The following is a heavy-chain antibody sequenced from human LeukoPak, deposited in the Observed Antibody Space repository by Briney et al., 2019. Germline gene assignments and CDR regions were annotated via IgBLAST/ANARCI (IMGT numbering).Heavy chain of an antibody. CDR2: ISGSGGST. D-gene: IGHD3-10*01. V-gene: IGHV3-23*01. CDR1: GFTFSSYA. J-gene: IGHJ4*02. Sequence: HPGGSLRLSCAASGFTFSSYAMSWVRQAPGKGLEWVSAISGSGGSTYYADSVKGRFTISRDNSKNTLNLQMNSLRAEDTAVYYCAKDRITMVRGVIRTYYFDYWGQGTLVTVSS. CDR3: AKDRITMVRGVIRTYYFDY.